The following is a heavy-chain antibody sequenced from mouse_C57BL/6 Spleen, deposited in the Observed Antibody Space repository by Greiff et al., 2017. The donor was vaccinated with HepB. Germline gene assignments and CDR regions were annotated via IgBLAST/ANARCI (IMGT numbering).Heavy chain of an antibody. J-gene: IGHJ3*01. Sequence: QVQLQQPGAELVKPGASVKLSCKASGYTFTSYWMHWVKQRPGQGLEWIGMIHPNSGSTNYNEKFKSKATLTVDKSSSTAYKQLSSLTSEDSAVYYCARGHGYDGAWFAYWGQGTLVTVSA. CDR1: GYTFTSYW. CDR2: IHPNSGST. V-gene: IGHV1-64*01. D-gene: IGHD2-2*01. CDR3: ARGHGYDGAWFAY.